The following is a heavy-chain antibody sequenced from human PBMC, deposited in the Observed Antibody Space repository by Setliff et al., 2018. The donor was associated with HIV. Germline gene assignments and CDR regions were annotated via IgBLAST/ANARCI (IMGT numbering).Heavy chain of an antibody. CDR2: VYISGST. D-gene: IGHD3-22*01. CDR1: NGPISTTRYY. CDR3: ARLRITMIMMLNYFDY. V-gene: IGHV4-61*02. J-gene: IGHJ4*02. Sequence: PSETLSLTCAVSNGPISTTRYYWSWLRQPAGKGLEWIGRVYISGSTNYNPSLKSRVTMSVDTSKNQFSLRLTSVTAADTAVYFCARLRITMIMMLNYFDYWGQGTLVTVSS.